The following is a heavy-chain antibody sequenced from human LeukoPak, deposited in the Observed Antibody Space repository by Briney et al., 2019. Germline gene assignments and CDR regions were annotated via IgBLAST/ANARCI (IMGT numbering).Heavy chain of an antibody. D-gene: IGHD2-15*01. J-gene: IGHJ4*02. Sequence: GGSLRLSCAASEFTFSSYWMSWVRQAPGKGLEWVAVISYDGSNKYYADSVKGRFTISRDNSKNTLYLQMNSLRAEDTAVYYCASPYCSGGSCGFDYWGQGTLVTVSS. CDR3: ASPYCSGGSCGFDY. V-gene: IGHV3-30-3*01. CDR2: ISYDGSNK. CDR1: EFTFSSYW.